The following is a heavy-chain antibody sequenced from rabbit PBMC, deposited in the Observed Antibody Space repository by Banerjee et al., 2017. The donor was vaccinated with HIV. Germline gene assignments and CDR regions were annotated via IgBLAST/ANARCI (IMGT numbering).Heavy chain of an antibody. CDR1: GLDFSNTYY. D-gene: IGHD1-1*01. CDR3: ARENNGGYSFNL. J-gene: IGHJ4*01. Sequence: QEQLVESGGGLVQPGGSLTLTCTASGLDFSNTYYMCWVRQAPGKGLEWIACIYTGSSGSTYYANWAKGRFTISKTSSTTVTLQMTSLTAADTATYFCARENNGGYSFNLWGQGTLVTVS. CDR2: IYTGSSGST. V-gene: IGHV1S45*01.